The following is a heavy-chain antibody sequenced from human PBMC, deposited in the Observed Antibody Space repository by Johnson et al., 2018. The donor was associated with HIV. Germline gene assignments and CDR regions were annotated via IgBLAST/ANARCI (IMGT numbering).Heavy chain of an antibody. CDR1: RFTVSSNY. V-gene: IGHV3-66*01. D-gene: IGHD1-7*01. CDR2: IYSGGNT. J-gene: IGHJ3*02. Sequence: MQLVESGGGLVQPGGSLRLSCAASRFTVSSNYMTWVRQAPGKGLEWVSVIYSGGNTYYADSVKGRFTISRDNSKNSLFLQMNSLRAEDTALYYCARGPHHSSGTTLRGAFDIWGQGTMVTVSS. CDR3: ARGPHHSSGTTLRGAFDI.